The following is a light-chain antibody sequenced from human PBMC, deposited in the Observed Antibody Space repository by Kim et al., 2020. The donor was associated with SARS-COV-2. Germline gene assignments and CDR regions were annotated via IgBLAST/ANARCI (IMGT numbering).Light chain of an antibody. J-gene: IGKJ1*01. V-gene: IGKV3-20*01. CDR1: QSISSSL. CDR2: GAV. Sequence: SPEESTTLSCWASQSISSSLLAWYQQKPGQAPRLLIFGAVSRATGIPDRFSGSGSGTEFTLTISSLEPEDFAVYYCQQYGSSLLAFGQGTKVDIK. CDR3: QQYGSSLLA.